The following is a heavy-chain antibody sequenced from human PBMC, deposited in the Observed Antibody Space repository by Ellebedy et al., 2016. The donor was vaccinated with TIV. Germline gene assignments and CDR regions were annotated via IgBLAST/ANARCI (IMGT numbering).Heavy chain of an antibody. CDR1: GGSISSSNW. CDR2: IYHSGST. CDR3: ARLHRTVGATRDY. Sequence: SETLSLTCAVSGGSISSSNWWSWVRQPPGKGLEWIGEIYHSGSTNYNPSLKSRVTISVDKSKNQFSLKLSSVTAADTAVYYCARLHRTVGATRDYWGQGTLVTVSS. D-gene: IGHD1-26*01. V-gene: IGHV4-4*02. J-gene: IGHJ4*02.